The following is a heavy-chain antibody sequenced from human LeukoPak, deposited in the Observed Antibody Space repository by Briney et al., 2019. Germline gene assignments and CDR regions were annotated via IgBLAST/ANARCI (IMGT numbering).Heavy chain of an antibody. CDR1: GGSISSTNW. V-gene: IGHV4-4*02. CDR2: ISLSGLT. Sequence: KPSETLSLTCGVSGGSISSTNWWSWVRQPPGQGLEWIGEISLSGLTNYNPSLNSRVTVSLDKSKNQLSLNLTSMTAADTAVYYCSRENGAFSPFGYWGQGTLVTVPS. J-gene: IGHJ4*02. D-gene: IGHD2-8*01. CDR3: SRENGAFSPFGY.